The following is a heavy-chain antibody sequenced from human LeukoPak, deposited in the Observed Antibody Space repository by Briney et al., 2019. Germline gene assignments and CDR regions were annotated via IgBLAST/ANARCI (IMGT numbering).Heavy chain of an antibody. Sequence: PGGSLRLSCAASGFTFSSYAMSWVRQAPGKGLEWVSAISGSGGSTYYADSVKGRFTISRDNSKKTLYLQMNSLRAEDTAVYYCAKDPKPVRYQYFDYWGQGTLVTVSS. V-gene: IGHV3-23*01. CDR1: GFTFSSYA. D-gene: IGHD2-2*01. CDR3: AKDPKPVRYQYFDY. J-gene: IGHJ4*02. CDR2: ISGSGGST.